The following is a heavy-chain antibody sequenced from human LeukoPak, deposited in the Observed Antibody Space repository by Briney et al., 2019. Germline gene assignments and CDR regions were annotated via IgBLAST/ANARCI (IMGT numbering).Heavy chain of an antibody. CDR3: HTYGGLFDY. V-gene: IGHV4-59*01. CDR2: VYYRGST. Sequence: SETLSLTCNVSGASINGDYWSWIRQPPGKGLQWVGYVYYRGSTNCNPSLESRLTISVDASKNQFSLKLRSVTTPDSAIYCRHTYGGLFDYRGQGILVTVSS. CDR1: GASINGDY. D-gene: IGHD5-18*01. J-gene: IGHJ4*02.